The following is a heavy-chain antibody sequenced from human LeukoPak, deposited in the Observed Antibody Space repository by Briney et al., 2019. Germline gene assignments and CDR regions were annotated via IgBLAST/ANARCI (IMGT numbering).Heavy chain of an antibody. CDR2: MNPNSLNT. V-gene: IGHV1-8*02. CDR1: GYTFTNYG. J-gene: IGHJ4*02. D-gene: IGHD2-2*01. CDR3: ARGTALSGTSDYLDS. Sequence: ASVKVSCKASGYTFTNYGINWVRQAPGQGLEWMGWMNPNSLNTGYAQRFQGRITLTRNTSIGTAYMELRSLRSEDTAVYYCARGTALSGTSDYLDSWGQGTLVTVSS.